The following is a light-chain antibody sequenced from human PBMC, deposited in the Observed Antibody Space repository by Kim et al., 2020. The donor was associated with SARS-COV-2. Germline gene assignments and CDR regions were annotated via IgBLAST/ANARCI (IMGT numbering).Light chain of an antibody. J-gene: IGKJ4*01. Sequence: PGERATLSCRASQSVSSSYLAWYQQKPGQAPRLLIYGASSRATGIPDRFSGSGSGTDFTLTISRLEPEDFAVYYCQQYGSSHLTFGGGTKVDIK. CDR3: QQYGSSHLT. V-gene: IGKV3-20*01. CDR2: GAS. CDR1: QSVSSSY.